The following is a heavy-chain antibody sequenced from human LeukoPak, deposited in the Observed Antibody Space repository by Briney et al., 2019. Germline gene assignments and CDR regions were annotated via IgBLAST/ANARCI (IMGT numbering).Heavy chain of an antibody. D-gene: IGHD3-10*01. CDR1: GGTFSSYA. CDR2: IIPILGIA. J-gene: IGHJ6*03. CDR3: ARVQGSGSLRAYYYYYMDV. Sequence: SVKVSCKASGGTFSSYAISWVRQAPGQGLEWMGRIIPILGIANYAQKFQGRVTITADKSTSTAYMELSSLRSEDTAVYYCARVQGSGSLRAYYYYYMDVWGKGTTVTVSS. V-gene: IGHV1-69*04.